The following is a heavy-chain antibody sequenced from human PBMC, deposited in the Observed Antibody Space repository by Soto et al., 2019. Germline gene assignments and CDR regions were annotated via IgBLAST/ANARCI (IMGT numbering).Heavy chain of an antibody. CDR1: GYTFTTYP. V-gene: IGHV1-3*01. CDR3: VIGGEGIPATWYDPWWH. CDR2: INADNGHT. D-gene: IGHD6-13*01. Sequence: ASVKVSCKASGYTFTTYPLHWVRQAPGQGLEWMGWINADNGHTKYSQKFQGRVSITRDTSASTGYMELSSLRSEDTALYYCVIGGEGIPATWYDPWWHWGQGTLVTVSS. J-gene: IGHJ1*01.